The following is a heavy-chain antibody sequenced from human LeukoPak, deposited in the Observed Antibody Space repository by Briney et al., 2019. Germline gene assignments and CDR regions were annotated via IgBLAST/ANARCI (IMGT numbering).Heavy chain of an antibody. Sequence: ASVKVSCKASGYTFTSYDINWVRQATGQWLEWMGWMNPNSGNTGYAQKFQGRVTMTRNTSISTAYMELSSLRSEDTAVYYCAGTPRMYYGMDVWGQGTTVTVSS. D-gene: IGHD2-8*01. V-gene: IGHV1-8*01. CDR1: GYTFTSYD. J-gene: IGHJ6*02. CDR2: MNPNSGNT. CDR3: AGTPRMYYGMDV.